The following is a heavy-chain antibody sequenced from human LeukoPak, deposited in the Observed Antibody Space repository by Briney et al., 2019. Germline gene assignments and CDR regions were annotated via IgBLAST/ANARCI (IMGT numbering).Heavy chain of an antibody. CDR1: GYSLTSYW. CDR2: IYPDDSDT. V-gene: IGHV5-51*01. J-gene: IGHJ4*02. CDR3: ARERSSQGYFDF. D-gene: IGHD6-6*01. Sequence: GESLKISCKGSGYSLTSYWIGWVRQMPGKGLEWMGIIYPDDSDTRYSPSFQGQVTISADKSISTAYLQWSSLKASDTAMYCCARERSSQGYFDFWGQGTLVTVSS.